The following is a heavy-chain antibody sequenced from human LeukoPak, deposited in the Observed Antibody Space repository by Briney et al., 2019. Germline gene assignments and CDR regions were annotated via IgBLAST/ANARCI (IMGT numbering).Heavy chain of an antibody. CDR2: ISGSGGST. D-gene: IGHD5-12*01. CDR3: AKAPTPALYSGYNDY. CDR1: GFTFNGNA. J-gene: IGHJ4*02. V-gene: IGHV3-23*01. Sequence: GGSLRLSCAASGFTFNGNAMSWGRQAPGKGLGWVSLISGSGGSTYYADSVKGRFTISRDNSKNTLYLQMNSLRAEDTAVYYCAKAPTPALYSGYNDYWGQGPLVTVSS.